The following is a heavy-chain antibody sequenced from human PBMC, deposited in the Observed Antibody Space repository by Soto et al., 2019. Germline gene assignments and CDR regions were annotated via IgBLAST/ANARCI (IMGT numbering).Heavy chain of an antibody. V-gene: IGHV1-18*01. CDR1: GYTFTSYG. CDR3: ARGIAARPVADYYYYGMDV. Sequence: QVQLVQSGAEVKKPGASVKVSCKASGYTFTSYGISWVRQAPGQGLECMGWISAYNGNTNYAQKLQGRVTMTTDTSTSTAYMELRSLRSDDTAVYYCARGIAARPVADYYYYGMDVWGQGTTVTVSS. J-gene: IGHJ6*02. D-gene: IGHD6-6*01. CDR2: ISAYNGNT.